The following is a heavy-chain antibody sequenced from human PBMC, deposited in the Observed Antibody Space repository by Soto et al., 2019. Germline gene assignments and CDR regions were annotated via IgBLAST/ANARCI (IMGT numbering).Heavy chain of an antibody. J-gene: IGHJ6*02. CDR1: GFTFSGYR. D-gene: IGHD3-3*01. CDR2: ISSSSSTI. Sequence: PGGSLRLSCAASGFTFSGYRMNWVRQAPGKGLEWVSYISSSSSTIYYADSVKGRFTISRDNAKNSLYLQMNSLRDEDTAVYYCARGDPYYDFLYSGMDVWGQGTTVTVSS. V-gene: IGHV3-48*02. CDR3: ARGDPYYDFLYSGMDV.